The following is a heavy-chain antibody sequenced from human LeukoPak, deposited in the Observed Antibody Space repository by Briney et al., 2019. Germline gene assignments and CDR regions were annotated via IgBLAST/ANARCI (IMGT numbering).Heavy chain of an antibody. V-gene: IGHV4-59*08. J-gene: IGHJ4*02. D-gene: IGHD5-18*01. CDR3: ARLVDTAMVTVVGY. CDR1: GGSISSYY. CDR2: IYYSGST. Sequence: PSETLSLTCTVSGGSISSYYWSWIRQPPGKGLEWIGYIYYSGSTNYNPSLKSRVTISVDTSKNQFSLKLSSVTAADTAVYYCARLVDTAMVTVVGYWGQGTLVTVSS.